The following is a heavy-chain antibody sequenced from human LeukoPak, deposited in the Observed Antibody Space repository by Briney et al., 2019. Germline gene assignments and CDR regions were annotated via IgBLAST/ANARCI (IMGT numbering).Heavy chain of an antibody. J-gene: IGHJ5*02. CDR2: INHSGST. Sequence: SETLSLTCAVYGGSFSGYYWGWIRQPPGKGLEWIGEINHSGSTNYNPSLKSRVTISVGTSKNQFSLKLSSVTAADTAVYYCARGGGIAARRWFDPWGQGTLVTVSS. V-gene: IGHV4-34*01. CDR1: GGSFSGYY. CDR3: ARGGGIAARRWFDP. D-gene: IGHD6-6*01.